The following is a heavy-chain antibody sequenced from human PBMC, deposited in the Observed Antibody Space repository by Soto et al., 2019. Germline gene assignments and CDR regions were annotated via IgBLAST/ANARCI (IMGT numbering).Heavy chain of an antibody. J-gene: IGHJ4*02. V-gene: IGHV1-18*01. CDR1: DYTFTIYG. CDR3: GRVGSSSSPLDY. D-gene: IGHD6-6*01. CDR2: ISGYDGHT. Sequence: QVQLVQSGPEVRKPGASVKVSCKTSDYTFTIYGISWVRQAPGQGLEWMGWISGYDGHTNYAPKLQDRVTMSTDTSTTTAYMELGSLRSDDTAVYFCGRVGSSSSPLDYWGPGTLVTVSS.